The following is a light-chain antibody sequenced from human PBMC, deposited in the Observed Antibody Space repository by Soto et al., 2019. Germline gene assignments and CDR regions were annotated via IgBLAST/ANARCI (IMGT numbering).Light chain of an antibody. CDR2: AAS. Sequence: EIQLTQSPSFLSASVGDRVTITCRASQGISSYLAWYQQKPGKDPKLLIYAASTLQSGVPSRFSGRGSGTEFTLTISSLQPEDFATYYCQQHNSYPLTFGGGTKVEIK. V-gene: IGKV1-9*01. CDR3: QQHNSYPLT. J-gene: IGKJ4*01. CDR1: QGISSY.